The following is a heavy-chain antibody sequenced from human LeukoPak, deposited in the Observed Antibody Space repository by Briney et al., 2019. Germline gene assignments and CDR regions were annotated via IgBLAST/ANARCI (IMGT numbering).Heavy chain of an antibody. CDR3: ARDGGYCSGGGCYQFDY. V-gene: IGHV4-38-2*02. CDR2: IYHSGST. J-gene: IGHJ4*02. D-gene: IGHD2-15*01. Sequence: SETLSLTCAVSGYSISSGYYWGWIRQPPGKGLEWIGSIYHSGSTYYNPSLKSRVTISVDTAKNQFSLKLSSVTAADTAVYYCARDGGYCSGGGCYQFDYWCQGTLVTVSS. CDR1: GYSISSGYY.